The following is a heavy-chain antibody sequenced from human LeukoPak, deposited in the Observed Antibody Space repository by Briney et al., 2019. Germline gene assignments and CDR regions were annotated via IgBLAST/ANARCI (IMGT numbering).Heavy chain of an antibody. CDR1: GGSISSSNW. CDR3: ARLSVIVGSTLEYYYYYMDV. V-gene: IGHV4-4*02. D-gene: IGHD1-26*01. Sequence: PSGTLSLTCAVSGGSISSSNWWSWVRPPPGKGLEWIGEIYHSGSTNYNPSLKSRVTISVDKSKSQFSLKLSSVTAADTAVYYCARLSVIVGSTLEYYYYYMDVWGQGTTVTVSS. J-gene: IGHJ6*03. CDR2: IYHSGST.